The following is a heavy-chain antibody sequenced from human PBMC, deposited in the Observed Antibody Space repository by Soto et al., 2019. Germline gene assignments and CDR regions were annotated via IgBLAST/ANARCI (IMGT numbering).Heavy chain of an antibody. CDR2: IIPVSGAA. CDR3: ATALGCRSTSCTLDY. Sequence: SVKVSCKASGGTFGSYAFSWVRQAPGQGLEWMGGIIPVSGAAHYAQKFQGGVTITADESTSTAYMELSSLSSQDTAVYYCATALGCRSTSCTLDYWGQGTRVTVS. J-gene: IGHJ4*02. CDR1: GGTFGSYA. D-gene: IGHD2-2*01. V-gene: IGHV1-69*13.